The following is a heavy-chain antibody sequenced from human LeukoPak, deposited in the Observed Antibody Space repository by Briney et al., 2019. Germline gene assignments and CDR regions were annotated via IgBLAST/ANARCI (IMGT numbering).Heavy chain of an antibody. CDR2: IRGSVSTT. Sequence: GGSLRLSCAASGFTFSDYAMSWVRQAPGKGLEWVSAIRGSVSTTYYADSVKGRFTISRDNSKNTLYLQMNSLRAEDTALYFCAKVLTSYGDLDYWGQGTLVTVSS. J-gene: IGHJ4*02. D-gene: IGHD4-17*01. CDR3: AKVLTSYGDLDY. V-gene: IGHV3-23*01. CDR1: GFTFSDYA.